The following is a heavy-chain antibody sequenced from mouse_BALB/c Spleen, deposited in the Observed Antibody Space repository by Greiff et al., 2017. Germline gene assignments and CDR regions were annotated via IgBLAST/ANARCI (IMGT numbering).Heavy chain of an antibody. Sequence: VQLQQSGTVLARPGASVKMSCKASGYTFTSYWMHWVKQRPGQGLEWIGAIYPGNSDTSYNQKFKGKAKLTAVTSTSTAYMELSSLTNEDSAVYYCTRYEDYYGSSFYFDVWGAGTTVTVSS. CDR1: GYTFTSYW. CDR3: TRYEDYYGSSFYFDV. D-gene: IGHD1-1*01. V-gene: IGHV1-5*01. J-gene: IGHJ1*01. CDR2: IYPGNSDT.